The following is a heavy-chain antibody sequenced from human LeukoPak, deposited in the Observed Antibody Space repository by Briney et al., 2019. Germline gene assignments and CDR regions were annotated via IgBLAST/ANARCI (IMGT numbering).Heavy chain of an antibody. CDR2: INYNGRST. CDR1: GFSFGNSD. J-gene: IGHJ4*02. D-gene: IGHD1-1*01. Sequence: GGSLRLSCAATGFSFGNSDMNWFRQAPGEGPHWVANINYNGRSTSYADSVKSRFTIARDNSKSMLCLQMNGLRAEDTALYYCAKDPNWEGGYWGQGTLVTVSS. CDR3: AKDPNWEGGY. V-gene: IGHV3-23*01.